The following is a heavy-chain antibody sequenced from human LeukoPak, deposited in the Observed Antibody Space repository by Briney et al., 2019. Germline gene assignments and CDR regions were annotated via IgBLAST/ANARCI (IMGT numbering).Heavy chain of an antibody. D-gene: IGHD3-22*01. CDR3: ATTSDHTYCYDSSGYYHH. CDR1: GYTLTELS. J-gene: IGHJ3*01. V-gene: IGHV1-24*01. Sequence: ASVKVSCKVSGYTLTELSMHWVRQAPGKGLEWMGGFDPEDGETIYAQKFQGRVTMTEDTSTDTAYMELSSLRSEDTAVYYCATTSDHTYCYDSSGYYHHWGQGTMVTVSS. CDR2: FDPEDGET.